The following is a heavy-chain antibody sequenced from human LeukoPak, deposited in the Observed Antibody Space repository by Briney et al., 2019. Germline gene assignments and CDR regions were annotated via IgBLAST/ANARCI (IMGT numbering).Heavy chain of an antibody. CDR3: EGILTGPDYYYMDV. CDR2: INSDGSST. CDR1: GFTFNSYW. Sequence: GGSLRLSCAASGFTFNSYWMHWVRQAPGKGLVWVSRINSDGSSTSYADSVKGRFTISRDNAKNTLYLQMNSLRAEDTAVYYCEGILTGPDYYYMDVWGKGTTVTVSS. D-gene: IGHD3-9*01. J-gene: IGHJ6*03. V-gene: IGHV3-74*01.